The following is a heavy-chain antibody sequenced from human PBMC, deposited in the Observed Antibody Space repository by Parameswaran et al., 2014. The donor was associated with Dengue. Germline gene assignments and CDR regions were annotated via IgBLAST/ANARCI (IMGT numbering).Heavy chain of an antibody. CDR3: ARGKTNFDWLGYYYYMDV. J-gene: IGHJ6*03. D-gene: IGHD3-9*01. CDR2: MNPNSGNT. Sequence: WVRQAPGQGLEWMGWMNPNSGNTGYAQKFQGRVTMTRNTSISTAYMELSSLRSEDTAVYYCARGKTNFDWLGYYYYMDVWGKGTTVTVSS. V-gene: IGHV1-8*01.